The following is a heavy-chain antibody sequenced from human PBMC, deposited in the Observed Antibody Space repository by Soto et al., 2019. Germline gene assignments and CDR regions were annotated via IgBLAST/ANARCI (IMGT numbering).Heavy chain of an antibody. CDR2: ISGSGGST. V-gene: IGHV3-23*01. CDR1: GFTFSSYA. Sequence: GGSLRLSCAASGFTFSSYAMSWVRQAPGKGLEWVSAISGSGGSTYYADSVKGRFTISRDNSKNTLYLQMNSLRAEDTAVYYCAKDLGRPGYYYYMDVWGKGTTVTVSS. CDR3: AKDLGRPGYYYYMDV. J-gene: IGHJ6*03. D-gene: IGHD6-6*01.